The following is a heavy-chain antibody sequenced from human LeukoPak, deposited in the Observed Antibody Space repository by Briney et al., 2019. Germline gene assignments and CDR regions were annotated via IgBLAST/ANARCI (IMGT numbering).Heavy chain of an antibody. V-gene: IGHV3-48*03. CDR2: ISSAAVTI. J-gene: IGHJ4*02. Sequence: GGSLRLSCAASGFNFRNYEMNWVRQAPGKGLEWVAYISSAAVTIKYADSVKGRFAISRDNTKNSLSLQMNSQRVEDTALYYCAREDQGASDHWGQGAQVTVAS. CDR1: GFNFRNYE. CDR3: AREDQGASDH.